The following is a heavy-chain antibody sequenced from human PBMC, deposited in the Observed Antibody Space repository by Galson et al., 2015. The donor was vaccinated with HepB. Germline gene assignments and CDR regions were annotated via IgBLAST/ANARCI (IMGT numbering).Heavy chain of an antibody. J-gene: IGHJ2*01. CDR1: GFTFSRYA. CDR2: ISYDGTNK. D-gene: IGHD2-2*01. V-gene: IGHV3-30-3*01. CDR3: TRDASRQLQIDRYFDL. Sequence: SLRLSCAASGFTFSRYAMHWVRQAPGKGLEWVTLISYDGTNKYYADSVRGRFTISRDDSNNTLYLQMDSLSVEDTALYYCTRDASRQLQIDRYFDLWGRGTLVTVSS.